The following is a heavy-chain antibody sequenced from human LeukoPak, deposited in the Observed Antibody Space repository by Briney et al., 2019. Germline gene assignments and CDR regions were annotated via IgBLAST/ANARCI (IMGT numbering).Heavy chain of an antibody. D-gene: IGHD3-10*01. V-gene: IGHV3-30*18. CDR3: AKECDSGGYGANFDY. J-gene: IGHJ4*02. Sequence: PGGSLRLSCTASKFTFSNYGMQWVRQAPGKGLEWVAVVSSDGGTKYYADSVKGRFTISRDNSKNTMYLQMNSLRAEDTAVYYCAKECDSGGYGANFDYWGQGTLVTVSS. CDR1: KFTFSNYG. CDR2: VSSDGGTK.